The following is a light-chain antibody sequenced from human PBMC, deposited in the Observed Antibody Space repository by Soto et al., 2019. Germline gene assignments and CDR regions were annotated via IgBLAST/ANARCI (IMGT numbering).Light chain of an antibody. V-gene: IGLV2-14*01. CDR3: SSFTNTYSRYA. J-gene: IGLJ1*01. CDR1: SGDVGGYNY. Sequence: QSALSQPASVSGSPGQSITISCSGGSGDVGGYNYVSWFQHHSGKAPKLIIYSVSNRPSGISTRFSGSKSGDTASLTISGLQAEDEADYYCSSFTNTYSRYAFGTGTKVTAL. CDR2: SVS.